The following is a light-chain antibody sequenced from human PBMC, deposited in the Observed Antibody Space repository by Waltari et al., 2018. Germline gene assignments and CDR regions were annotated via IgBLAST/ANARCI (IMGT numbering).Light chain of an antibody. CDR2: DVS. CDR1: SSDVGGYNY. CDR3: SSYTSSSTLV. Sequence: QSALTQPASVSGSPGQSITISCTGTSSDVGGYNYVSWYQQHPGKAPKLMLYDVSKRPSGVSNRFSGSKSGNTASLTVSGLQAEDEADYYCSSYTSSSTLVFGGGTKVTVL. J-gene: IGLJ3*02. V-gene: IGLV2-14*03.